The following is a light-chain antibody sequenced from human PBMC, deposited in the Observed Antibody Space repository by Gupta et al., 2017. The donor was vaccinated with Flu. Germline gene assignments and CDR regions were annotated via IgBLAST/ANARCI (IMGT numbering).Light chain of an antibody. CDR2: RDS. CDR3: YSVADFEGI. Sequence: SPGQTARITCSGDLLAKKYARWFQQRPGQAPVLVIYRDSERPSGIPERFSGSNSGTTVTLTISGAQVEDEADYYCYSVADFEGIFGGGTKLTVL. V-gene: IGLV3-27*01. J-gene: IGLJ2*01. CDR1: LLAKKY.